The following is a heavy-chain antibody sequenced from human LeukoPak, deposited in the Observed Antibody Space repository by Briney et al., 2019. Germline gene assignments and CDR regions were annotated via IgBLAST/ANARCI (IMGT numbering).Heavy chain of an antibody. CDR3: ARSKNFDY. CDR2: IYYSGST. CDR1: GGSIRNYY. Sequence: SETLSLTCTVSGGSIRNYYWSWIRQPPGKGLEWIGYIYYSGSTNYNPSLESRVTTSVDTSKNQFSLKLSSVTAEDTAVYYCARSKNFDYWGQGTLVTVSS. V-gene: IGHV4-59*01. J-gene: IGHJ4*02.